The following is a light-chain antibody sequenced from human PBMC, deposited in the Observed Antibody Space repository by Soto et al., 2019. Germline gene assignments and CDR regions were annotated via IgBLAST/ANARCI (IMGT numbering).Light chain of an antibody. CDR2: GAS. V-gene: IGKV3-20*01. CDR1: QSVSTNY. J-gene: IGKJ4*02. CDR3: EQYGSVPLT. Sequence: EIVLTQSPGTLSLSPGERATLSCRARQSVSTNYLAWYQQKPGQAPRLLIPGASSRATGIPDRFSGSGSGADFTLTIYRPEPEDFSVYYCEQYGSVPLTFGGGTKVEIK.